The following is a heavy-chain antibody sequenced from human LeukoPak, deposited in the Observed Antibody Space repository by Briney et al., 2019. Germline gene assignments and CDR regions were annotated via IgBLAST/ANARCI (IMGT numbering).Heavy chain of an antibody. CDR3: ARNRYYYGSGSYGVPNWFDP. V-gene: IGHV4-34*01. J-gene: IGHJ5*02. CDR1: GGSFRGYY. CDR2: INHSGST. D-gene: IGHD3-10*01. Sequence: SETLSLTCAVYGGSFRGYYWSWIRQPPGKGLEWIGEINHSGSTNYNPSLKSRVTISVDTSKNQSSLKLSSVTAADTAVYYCARNRYYYGSGSYGVPNWFDPWGQGTLVTVSS.